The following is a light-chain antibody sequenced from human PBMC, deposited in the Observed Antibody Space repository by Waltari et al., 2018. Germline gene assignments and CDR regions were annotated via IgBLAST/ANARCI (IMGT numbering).Light chain of an antibody. Sequence: EIALTQSPGTLSLSVGEGATVSCRASESVSRALAWYQQKPGQAPSLLIYGASTRATGIPDRFSGSGSGTDFSLTISRLEPDDFAVYYCQHYLRLPVTFGQGTTVEI. CDR1: ESVSRA. V-gene: IGKV3-20*01. CDR3: QHYLRLPVT. J-gene: IGKJ1*01. CDR2: GAS.